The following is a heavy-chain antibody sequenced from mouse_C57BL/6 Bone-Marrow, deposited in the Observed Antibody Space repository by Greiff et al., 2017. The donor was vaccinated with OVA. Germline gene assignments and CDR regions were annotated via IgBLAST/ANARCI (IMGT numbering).Heavy chain of an antibody. CDR1: GFSLSTFGMG. Sequence: QVQLKESGPGILQPSQTLSLTCSFSGFSLSTFGMGVGWIRQPSGKGLEWLAHIWWDDDKYYNPALKSRLTISKDTSKNQVFLKIANVDTADTATYYCARIRATVVEDYYYAMDYWGQGTSVTVSS. V-gene: IGHV8-8*01. CDR2: IWWDDDK. D-gene: IGHD1-1*01. J-gene: IGHJ4*01. CDR3: ARIRATVVEDYYYAMDY.